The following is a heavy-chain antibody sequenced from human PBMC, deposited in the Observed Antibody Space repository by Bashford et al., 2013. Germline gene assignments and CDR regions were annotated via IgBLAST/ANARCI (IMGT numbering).Heavy chain of an antibody. CDR1: GYTFTGYY. CDR2: INPNSGNT. CDR3: ARAPLREIIGDYYYQYGMDV. V-gene: IGHV1-2*02. D-gene: IGHD3-10*01. Sequence: ASVKVSCKASGYTFTGYYMHWVRQAPGQGLEWMGWINPNSGNTKYARKFQGRVIMTTDTSTRTAYMELRSLRSDDTGVYFCARAPLREIIGDYYYQYGMDVWGQGTTVTVSS. J-gene: IGHJ6*02.